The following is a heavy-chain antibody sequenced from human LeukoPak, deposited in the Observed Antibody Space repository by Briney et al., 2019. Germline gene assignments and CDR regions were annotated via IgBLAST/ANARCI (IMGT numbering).Heavy chain of an antibody. CDR3: ARGRSSWYRSCIVTLFDY. J-gene: IGHJ4*02. CDR1: GGSFSGYY. V-gene: IGHV4-34*01. D-gene: IGHD6-13*01. Sequence: SETLSLTCAVYGGSFSGYYWSWIRQPPGKGLEWIGEINHSGSTNYNPSLKSRVTISVETSKNQFSLKLSSVTAADTAVYYCARGRSSWYRSCIVTLFDYWGQGTLVTVSS. CDR2: INHSGST.